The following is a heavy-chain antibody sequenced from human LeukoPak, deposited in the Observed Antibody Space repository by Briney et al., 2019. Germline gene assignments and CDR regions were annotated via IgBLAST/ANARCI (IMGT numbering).Heavy chain of an antibody. CDR2: IIPILGIV. V-gene: IGHV1-69*04. CDR3: ARNGDYGDHTFDY. J-gene: IGHJ4*02. D-gene: IGHD4-17*01. CDR1: GGTFSSYA. Sequence: GASVKVSCKASGGTFSSYAISWVRQAPGQGLEWMGRIIPILGIVNYAQKFQGRVTITADKSTSTAYMELSSLRSEDTAVYYCARNGDYGDHTFDYWGQGTLVTVSS.